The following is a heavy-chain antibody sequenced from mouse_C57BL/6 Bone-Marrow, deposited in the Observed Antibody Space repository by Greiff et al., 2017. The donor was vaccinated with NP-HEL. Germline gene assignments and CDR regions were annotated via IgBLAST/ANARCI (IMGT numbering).Heavy chain of an antibody. CDR2: INPSTGGT. V-gene: IGHV1-42*01. CDR1: GYSFTGYY. J-gene: IGHJ3*01. CDR3: ARFYDGYYWFAY. Sequence: EVQLQQSGPELVKPGASVKISCKASGYSFTGYYMNWVKQSPEKSLEWIGEINPSTGGTTYNQKFKAKATLTVDKSSSTAYMQLKSLTSEDSAVYYCARFYDGYYWFAYWGQGTLVTVSA. D-gene: IGHD2-3*01.